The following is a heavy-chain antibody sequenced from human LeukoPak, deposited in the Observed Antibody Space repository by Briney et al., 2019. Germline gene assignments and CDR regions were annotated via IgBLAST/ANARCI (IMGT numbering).Heavy chain of an antibody. CDR1: GYTFTSYA. CDR2: INAGNGNT. J-gene: IGHJ4*02. CDR3: ARDRSSGYDFDY. Sequence: ASVKVSCKASGYTFTSYAMHWVRQAPGQGLEWMGWINAGNGNTKYSQKFQGRVTITRDTSASTAYMELSSLRSEDTAVYYCARDRSSGYDFDYWGQGTLVTVSS. V-gene: IGHV1-3*01. D-gene: IGHD5-12*01.